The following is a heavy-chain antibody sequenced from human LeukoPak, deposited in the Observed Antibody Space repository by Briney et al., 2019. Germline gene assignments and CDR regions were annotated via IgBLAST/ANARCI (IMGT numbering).Heavy chain of an antibody. CDR2: ISAYNGNT. CDR3: ARDTHDYGDSNVDY. V-gene: IGHV1-18*01. J-gene: IGHJ4*02. CDR1: GYTFTSYG. D-gene: IGHD4-17*01. Sequence: ASVKVSXKASGYTFTSYGISWVRQAPGQGLEWMGWISAYNGNTNYAQKLQGRVTMTTDTSTSTAYMGLRSLRSDDTAVYYCARDTHDYGDSNVDYWGQGTLVTVSS.